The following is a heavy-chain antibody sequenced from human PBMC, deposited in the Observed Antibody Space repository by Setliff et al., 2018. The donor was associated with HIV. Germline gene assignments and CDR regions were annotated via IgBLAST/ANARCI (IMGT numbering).Heavy chain of an antibody. CDR2: MCHGGNNN. Sequence: SETLSLTCGVSGYSISSDYCWGWIRQPPGKGLEWIGNMCHGGNNNYYNPSLKSRVTISVDTSKNQFSPKVRSVSAADTAVYYCARDPPGYGDSNDYWGQGMLVTVSS. CDR3: ARDPPGYGDSNDY. J-gene: IGHJ4*02. D-gene: IGHD4-17*01. V-gene: IGHV4-38-2*02. CDR1: GYSISSDYC.